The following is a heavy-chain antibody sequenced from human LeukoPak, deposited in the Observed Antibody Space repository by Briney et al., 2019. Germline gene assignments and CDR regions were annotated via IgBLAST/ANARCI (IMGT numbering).Heavy chain of an antibody. D-gene: IGHD1-26*01. J-gene: IGHJ4*02. CDR3: ARDRRGATKFDY. V-gene: IGHV4-34*01. CDR2: INHSGST. CDR1: GGSFSGYY. Sequence: PSETLSLTCAVYGGSFSGYYWSWIRQPPGKGLEWIGEINHSGSTNYNPSLKSRVTISVDTSKNQFSLKLSSVTAADTAVYYCARDRRGATKFDYWGQGTLVTVSS.